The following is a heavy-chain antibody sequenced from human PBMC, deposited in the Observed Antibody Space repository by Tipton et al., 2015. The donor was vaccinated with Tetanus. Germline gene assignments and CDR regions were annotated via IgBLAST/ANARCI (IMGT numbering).Heavy chain of an antibody. CDR3: VRETNGFDS. J-gene: IGHJ5*01. D-gene: IGHD1-26*01. Sequence: QLVQSGGGVVQPGRSLRLSCVASGFTFEDHTMHWVRQAPGKGLEWVAVVTWDGGSTFYADSVQGRFTISRDNSKNSLFLQMSSLRTEDTALYYCVRETNGFDSWGQGTPVTVSS. CDR2: VTWDGGST. CDR1: GFTFEDHT. V-gene: IGHV3-43*01.